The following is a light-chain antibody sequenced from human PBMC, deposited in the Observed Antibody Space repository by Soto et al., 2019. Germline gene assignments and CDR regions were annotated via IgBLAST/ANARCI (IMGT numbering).Light chain of an antibody. CDR1: QSISIW. V-gene: IGKV1-5*03. CDR3: QQYNDYSST. CDR2: KAS. J-gene: IGKJ1*01. Sequence: DIQMTQSPSTLSASVGDRVAITCRASQSISIWLAWYQQKPGKAPKLLIYKASSLESGFPARIRGSGSDTEFTPTISRLQPDDFATYYFQQYNDYSSTFGQGTKVQIK.